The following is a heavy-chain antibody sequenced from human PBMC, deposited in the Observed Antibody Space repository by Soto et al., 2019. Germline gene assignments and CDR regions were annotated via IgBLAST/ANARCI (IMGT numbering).Heavy chain of an antibody. Sequence: LGESLKISCEDSGHSFTTYWIAWVRQMPGKGLEWMGIIYPGDSDTRYSPSFQGQVTISADKSISTAYLQWSSLKASDTAMYYCATPPGIAAAGYAFDIWGQGTMVTVSS. CDR1: GHSFTTYW. V-gene: IGHV5-51*01. CDR3: ATPPGIAAAGYAFDI. D-gene: IGHD6-13*01. J-gene: IGHJ3*02. CDR2: IYPGDSDT.